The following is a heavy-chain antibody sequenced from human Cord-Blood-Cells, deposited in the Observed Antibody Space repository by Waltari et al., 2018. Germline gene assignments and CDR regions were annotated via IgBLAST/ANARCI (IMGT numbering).Heavy chain of an antibody. Sequence: QVQLQQWGAGLLKPSETLSLTCAVYGGSFTGYYWSWIRQPHRQGMEWIGEINHSGSTNYNPAPTSRVTISVDTSKNQFSLKLSSVTAADTAVYYCARGYCSGTSCYTRRGNYFDYWGQGTRVTVSS. CDR2: INHSGST. D-gene: IGHD2-2*02. CDR1: GGSFTGYY. CDR3: ARGYCSGTSCYTRRGNYFDY. V-gene: IGHV4-34*01. J-gene: IGHJ4*02.